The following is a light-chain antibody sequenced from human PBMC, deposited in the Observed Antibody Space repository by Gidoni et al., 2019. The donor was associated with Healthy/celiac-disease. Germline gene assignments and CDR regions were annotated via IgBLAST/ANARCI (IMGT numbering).Light chain of an antibody. Sequence: QSVLTQPPSASGTPGQRVTISCSGSSSNIGSNTVNWYQHLPGTAPKLLIYSNNQRPSGVPDRFSGSKSGTSASLAISGLQSEDEADYYCAAWDDSLIWVFGGGTKLTVL. CDR3: AAWDDSLIWV. J-gene: IGLJ3*02. V-gene: IGLV1-44*01. CDR1: SSNIGSNT. CDR2: SNN.